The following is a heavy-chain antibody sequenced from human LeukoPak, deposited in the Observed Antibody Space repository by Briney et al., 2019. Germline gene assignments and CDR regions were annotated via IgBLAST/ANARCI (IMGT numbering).Heavy chain of an antibody. D-gene: IGHD3-16*02. CDR1: GFTFSSYA. CDR2: ISGSGGST. CDR3: AKDRSGPTIDY. V-gene: IGHV3-23*01. J-gene: IGHJ4*02. Sequence: GGSLRLSCAAPGFTFSSYAMSWVRQAPGKGLEWVSAISGSGGSTYYADSVKGRFPISRDNSKNTLYLQMNSLRAEDTAVYYCAKDRSGPTIDYWGQGTLVTVSS.